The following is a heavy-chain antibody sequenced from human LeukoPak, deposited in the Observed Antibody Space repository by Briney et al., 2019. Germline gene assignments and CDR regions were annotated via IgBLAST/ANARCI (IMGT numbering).Heavy chain of an antibody. CDR2: ISGSGGST. V-gene: IGHV3-23*01. Sequence: GGSLRLSCAASGFTFSSYAMSWVRQAPGKGLEWVSGISGSGGSTYYADSVKGRFTISRDNSKNTLYLQMNSLRAEDTAVYYCAKGAQGDGYNQYFDYWGQGTLVTVSS. CDR1: GFTFSSYA. CDR3: AKGAQGDGYNQYFDY. D-gene: IGHD5-24*01. J-gene: IGHJ4*02.